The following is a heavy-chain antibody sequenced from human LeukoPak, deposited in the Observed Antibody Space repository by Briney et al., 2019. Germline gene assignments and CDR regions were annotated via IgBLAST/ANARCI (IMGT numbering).Heavy chain of an antibody. CDR2: IYYSGST. CDR3: ARQMADKITMIVVVITYYFDY. CDR1: GGSISSSSYY. V-gene: IGHV4-39*01. D-gene: IGHD3-22*01. Sequence: PSGTLPLTCTVSGGSISSSSYYWGWIRQPPGKGLEWIGSIYYSGSTYYNPSLKSRVTISVDTSKNQFSLKLSSVTAADTAVYYCARQMADKITMIVVVITYYFDYWGQGTLVTVSS. J-gene: IGHJ4*02.